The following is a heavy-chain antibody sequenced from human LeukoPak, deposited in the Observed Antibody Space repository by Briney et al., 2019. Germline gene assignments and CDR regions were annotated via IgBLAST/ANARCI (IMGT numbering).Heavy chain of an antibody. CDR3: ARGVMVAATGWFDP. V-gene: IGHV1-8*02. CDR2: MNPNSGNT. J-gene: IGHJ5*02. CDR1: GYTFTSYD. D-gene: IGHD2-15*01. Sequence: ASVKVSCKASGYTFTSYDINWVRQATGQGLEWMGWMNPNSGNTGYAQKLQGRVTMTTDTSTSTAYMELRSLRSDDTAVYYCARGVMVAATGWFDPWGQGTLVTVSS.